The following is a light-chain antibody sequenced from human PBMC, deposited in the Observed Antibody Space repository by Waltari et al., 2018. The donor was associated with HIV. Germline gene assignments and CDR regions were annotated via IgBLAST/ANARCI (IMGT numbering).Light chain of an antibody. CDR1: QSVSSN. V-gene: IGKV3-15*01. CDR2: GAS. J-gene: IGKJ1*01. CDR3: QQYNSWPKT. Sequence: EIVMTQSPATLSVSPGERATLSCRASQSVSSNLAWYQQKPGQAPRLLIYGASTRAIGIPARFGGSGSGTEFTLTISSLQSEDFAVYYCQQYNSWPKTFGQGTKVEIK.